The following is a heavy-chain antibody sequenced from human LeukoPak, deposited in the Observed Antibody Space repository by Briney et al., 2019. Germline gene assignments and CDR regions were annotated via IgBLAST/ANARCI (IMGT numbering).Heavy chain of an antibody. CDR1: GGSISSNNW. V-gene: IGHV4-4*02. CDR2: IYHSGDT. D-gene: IGHD6-13*01. Sequence: SGTLSLTCAVSGGSISSNNWWSWVRQPPGKGLEWIGEIYHSGDTNYNPSLKSRVTISADTSKNQFSLRLFSVTASDTAVYYCATTFSGYVSSWPEYFQHWGQGTLVTVSS. CDR3: ATTFSGYVSSWPEYFQH. J-gene: IGHJ1*01.